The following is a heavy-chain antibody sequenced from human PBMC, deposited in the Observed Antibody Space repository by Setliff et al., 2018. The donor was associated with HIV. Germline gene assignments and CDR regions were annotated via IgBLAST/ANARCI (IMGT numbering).Heavy chain of an antibody. CDR3: ARGATDRYCSNGVCLNLDC. Sequence: PGGSLRLSCAASGFTFSRYWMHWVRQAPGKGLVWVSHINSDGSSTSYADSVKGRFTISRDNAKNTLYLQMNSLRAEDTAVYYCARGATDRYCSNGVCLNLDCWGQGALGTVSS. CDR1: GFTFSRYW. D-gene: IGHD2-8*01. V-gene: IGHV3-74*01. J-gene: IGHJ4*02. CDR2: INSDGSST.